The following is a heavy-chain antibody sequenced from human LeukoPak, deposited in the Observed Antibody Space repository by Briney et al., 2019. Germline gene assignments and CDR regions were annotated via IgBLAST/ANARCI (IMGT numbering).Heavy chain of an antibody. D-gene: IGHD3-22*01. CDR3: ARTAPITYYYDSSGSNGAYYFDY. CDR1: GFTFSSYW. J-gene: IGHJ4*02. Sequence: GGSLRLSCAASGFTFSSYWMSWVRQAPGKGLEWVANIKQDGSEKYYVDSVKGRFTISRDNAKNSLYLQMNSLRAEDTAVYYCARTAPITYYYDSSGSNGAYYFDYWGQGTLVTVSS. V-gene: IGHV3-7*01. CDR2: IKQDGSEK.